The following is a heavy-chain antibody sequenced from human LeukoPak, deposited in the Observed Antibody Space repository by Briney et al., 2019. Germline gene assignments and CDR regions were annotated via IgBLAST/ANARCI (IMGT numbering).Heavy chain of an antibody. CDR2: IKQDGSEK. CDR1: GFTFSSYE. Sequence: GGSLRLSCAASGFTFSSYEMNWVRQAPGKGLEWVANIKQDGSEKYYVDSVKGRFTISRDNAKNSLYLQMNSLRAEDTAVYYCASSGSSSWYYYYYYMDVWGKGTTVTVSS. D-gene: IGHD6-13*01. CDR3: ASSGSSSWYYYYYYMDV. V-gene: IGHV3-7*01. J-gene: IGHJ6*03.